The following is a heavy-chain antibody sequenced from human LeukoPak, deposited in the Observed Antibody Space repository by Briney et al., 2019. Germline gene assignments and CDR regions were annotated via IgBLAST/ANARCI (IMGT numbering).Heavy chain of an antibody. J-gene: IGHJ1*01. CDR2: ISSSSQTI. CDR1: GLSGFD. Sequence: PGGSLRLSCVASGLSGFDMNWVRQAPGKGLEWVSYISSSSQTIYDADSVKGRFTISRDNAKNSLYLQMNSLRVEDTAVYYCARDFVLAGRPIQFWDQGIMVIVSS. CDR3: ARDFVLAGRPIQF. V-gene: IGHV3-48*03. D-gene: IGHD6-19*01.